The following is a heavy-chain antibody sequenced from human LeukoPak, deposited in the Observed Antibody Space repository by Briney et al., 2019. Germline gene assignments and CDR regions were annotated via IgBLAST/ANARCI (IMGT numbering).Heavy chain of an antibody. CDR2: IYSSGRT. V-gene: IGHV4-4*07. J-gene: IGHJ5*02. D-gene: IGHD3-10*01. Sequence: SETLSLTCTVSGGSISNFYWSWIRQPAGKGLEWIGRIYSSGRTNYNSSLKSRVAMSIDTSNNQFSLKLSSVTAADTAVYYCARDLPSYYFVSGNMFDPWGQGTLVTVSS. CDR1: GGSISNFY. CDR3: ARDLPSYYFVSGNMFDP.